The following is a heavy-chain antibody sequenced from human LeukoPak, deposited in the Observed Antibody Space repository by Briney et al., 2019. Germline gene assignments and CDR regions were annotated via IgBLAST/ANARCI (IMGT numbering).Heavy chain of an antibody. J-gene: IGHJ3*02. V-gene: IGHV1-46*01. Sequence: ASVKVSCKASGYTFTSYYMHWVRQAPGQGLEWMGIINPSGGSTSYAQKFQGRVTMTRDTSTSTVYMELSSLRSEDTAVYYCARAYPYYYDSSADAFDIWGQGTMVTVSS. CDR1: GYTFTSYY. D-gene: IGHD3-22*01. CDR2: INPSGGST. CDR3: ARAYPYYYDSSADAFDI.